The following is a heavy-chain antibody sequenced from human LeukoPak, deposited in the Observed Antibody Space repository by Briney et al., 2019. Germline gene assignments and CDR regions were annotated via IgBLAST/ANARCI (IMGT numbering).Heavy chain of an antibody. J-gene: IGHJ4*02. V-gene: IGHV3-53*01. CDR1: GFAVSTTY. Sequence: GGSLRLSCAASGFAVSTTYMSWVRQAPGKGLEWVSVIYTSGSTYYADSVKGRFTISRDNSKNTAYLQMNSLRAEDTAVYYCARDITSTSYYDYWGQGTLVTVSS. D-gene: IGHD2-2*01. CDR2: IYTSGST. CDR3: ARDITSTSYYDY.